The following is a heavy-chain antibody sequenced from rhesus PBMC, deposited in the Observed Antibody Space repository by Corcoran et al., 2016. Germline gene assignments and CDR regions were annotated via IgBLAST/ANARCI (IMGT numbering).Heavy chain of an antibody. Sequence: QVQLQESGPAVVKPSETLSLTCAVSGGSISSSNWWSWIRQSPGKGLEWIGGIYGSGGSTEYNPSLKHRVDISIDTSKNQFSLKLSSVTAADTAVYYCARLEGSTDFDYWGQGVLVTVSS. CDR1: GGSISSSNW. J-gene: IGHJ4*01. CDR2: IYGSGGST. CDR3: ARLEGSTDFDY. V-gene: IGHV4-93*02. D-gene: IGHD4-29*01.